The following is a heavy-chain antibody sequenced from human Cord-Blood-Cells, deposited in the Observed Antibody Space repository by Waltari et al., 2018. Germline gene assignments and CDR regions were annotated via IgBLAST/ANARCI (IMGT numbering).Heavy chain of an antibody. J-gene: IGHJ4*02. CDR3: ARDRDYDFWSGYPYYFDY. CDR1: GYTFTSYG. V-gene: IGHV1-18*04. D-gene: IGHD3-3*01. Sequence: QVQLVQSGAEVKKPGASVKVSCKASGYTFTSYGISWVRQAPGQGLEWMGWISAYNGNTNYAQKLQGRVTMTTDTSTSTAYMELRSLRSDDTAVYYCARDRDYDFWSGYPYYFDYWGQGTLVTVSS. CDR2: ISAYNGNT.